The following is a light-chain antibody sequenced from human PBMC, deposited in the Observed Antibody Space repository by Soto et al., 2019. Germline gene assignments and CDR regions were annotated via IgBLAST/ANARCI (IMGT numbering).Light chain of an antibody. J-gene: IGLJ1*01. CDR1: SSDIGVYNY. Sequence: QSALTQPRSVSGSPGQSVTISCTGTSSDIGVYNYVSWYQQHPGKAPKLMIYEVSKRSSGVPDRFSGSKSGNTASLTVSGLQAEDEADYYCSSYAGSNNLYVFGTGTKVTVL. CDR3: SSYAGSNNLYV. CDR2: EVS. V-gene: IGLV2-8*01.